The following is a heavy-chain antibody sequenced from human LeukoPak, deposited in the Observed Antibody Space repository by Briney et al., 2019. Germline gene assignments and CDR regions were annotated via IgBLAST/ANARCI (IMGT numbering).Heavy chain of an antibody. CDR2: INSDGSST. D-gene: IGHD3-10*01. CDR3: ARDITMVRGVPF. CDR1: GFTFSSYW. Sequence: GGSLRLSCAASGFTFSSYWMHWVRQAPGKGLVWVSRINSDGSSTSYADSVKGRLTISRDNAKNTLYLRMNSLRAEDTAVYYCARDITMVRGVPFWGQGTLVTVSS. J-gene: IGHJ4*02. V-gene: IGHV3-74*01.